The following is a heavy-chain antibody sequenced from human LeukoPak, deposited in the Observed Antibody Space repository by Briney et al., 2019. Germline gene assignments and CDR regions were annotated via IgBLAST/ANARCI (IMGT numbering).Heavy chain of an antibody. CDR2: VYHRGST. J-gene: IGHJ5*02. CDR1: GGSFSGYY. Sequence: PSETLSLTCAVYGGSFSGYYWSWIRQPPGKGLEWIGYVYHRGSTNSNPSLKSRVTISIDTSKSQFSLKLSSVTAAGTAVYYCARQWGYTSSSERANWFDPWGQGTLVTVSS. D-gene: IGHD6-6*01. V-gene: IGHV4-59*08. CDR3: ARQWGYTSSSERANWFDP.